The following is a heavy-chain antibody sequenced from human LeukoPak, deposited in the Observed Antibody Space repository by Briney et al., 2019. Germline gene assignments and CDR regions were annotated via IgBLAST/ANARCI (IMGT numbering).Heavy chain of an antibody. CDR3: ARNSGSNRPVDC. J-gene: IGHJ4*02. CDR1: GFTFSSYW. V-gene: IGHV3-74*01. CDR2: INTDGSTT. Sequence: GGSLRLSCAASGFTFSSYWMHWVRQAPGKGLVWISGINTDGSTTSYADSVKGRFTISRDNANNTLYLQMNSLRAEDTAVYYCARNSGSNRPVDCWGQGTLVAVSA. D-gene: IGHD1-26*01.